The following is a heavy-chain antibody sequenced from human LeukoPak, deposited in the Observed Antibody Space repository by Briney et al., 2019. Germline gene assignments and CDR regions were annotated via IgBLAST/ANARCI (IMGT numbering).Heavy chain of an antibody. D-gene: IGHD5-24*01. Sequence: GGSLRLSCAASGFTFSSYSMNWVRQAPGKGLDWVSSVSSSSSYIYYADSVKGRFTISRDNAKNSLYLQMNSLRAEDTAVYYCANSPSRDSYPTGYWGQGTLVTVSS. CDR1: GFTFSSYS. CDR3: ANSPSRDSYPTGY. V-gene: IGHV3-21*01. CDR2: VSSSSSYI. J-gene: IGHJ4*02.